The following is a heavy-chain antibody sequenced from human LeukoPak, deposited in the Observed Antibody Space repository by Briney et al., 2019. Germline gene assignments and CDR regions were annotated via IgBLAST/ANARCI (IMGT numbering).Heavy chain of an antibody. V-gene: IGHV1-18*01. D-gene: IGHD6-19*01. CDR2: ISAYNGNT. J-gene: IGHJ4*02. CDR1: GYTFTSYG. Sequence: ASVKVSCKASGYTFTSYGISWVRQAPGQGLEWMGWISAYNGNTNYAQKLQGRVTMTTDTSTSTAYMELRSLRSDDTAVYYCARGPIRGRNSGFDLDYWGQGTLVTVSS. CDR3: ARGPIRGRNSGFDLDY.